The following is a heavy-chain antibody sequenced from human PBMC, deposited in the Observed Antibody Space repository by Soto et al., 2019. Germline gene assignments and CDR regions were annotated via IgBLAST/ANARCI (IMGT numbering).Heavy chain of an antibody. CDR3: ARQDGDGLFYFNY. Sequence: PGESLKISCKGSGYSFSFYWIAWVRQMPGKGLEWMGVIYPVDSDTRYSPSFQGQVTISVDKSMNTAYLQWSSLQASDTGIYYCARQDGDGLFYFNYWGQGTPVTVSS. V-gene: IGHV5-51*01. CDR2: IYPVDSDT. J-gene: IGHJ4*02. D-gene: IGHD4-17*01. CDR1: GYSFSFYW.